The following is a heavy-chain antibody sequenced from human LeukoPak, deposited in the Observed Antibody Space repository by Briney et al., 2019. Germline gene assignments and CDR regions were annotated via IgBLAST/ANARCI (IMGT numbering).Heavy chain of an antibody. J-gene: IGHJ4*02. CDR1: GGSLSAYY. CDR3: ARSPRYCSGGSCYFLHY. CDR2: VNHSGSA. D-gene: IGHD2-15*01. Sequence: SETLSLTCAVHGGSLSAYYWSWIRQPPGKGLEWIGEVNHSGSANYNPSLKSRVTMSVDTSKNQFSLKLSSVTAADTAVYYCARSPRYCSGGSCYFLHYWGQGTLVTVSS. V-gene: IGHV4-34*01.